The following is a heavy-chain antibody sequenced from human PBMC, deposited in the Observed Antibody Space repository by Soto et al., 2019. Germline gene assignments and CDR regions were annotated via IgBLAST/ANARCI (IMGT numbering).Heavy chain of an antibody. CDR2: IYSGGST. V-gene: IGHV3-66*01. CDR3: ARDLGSSSSYYYYYYMDV. CDR1: GFTVSSND. Sequence: PGGSLRLSCAASGFTVSSNDMSWVRQAPGKGLEWVSVIYSGGSTYYADSVKGRFTISRDNSKNTLYLQMNSLRAEDTAVYYCARDLGSSSSYYYYYYMDVWGKGTTVTVSS. D-gene: IGHD6-6*01. J-gene: IGHJ6*03.